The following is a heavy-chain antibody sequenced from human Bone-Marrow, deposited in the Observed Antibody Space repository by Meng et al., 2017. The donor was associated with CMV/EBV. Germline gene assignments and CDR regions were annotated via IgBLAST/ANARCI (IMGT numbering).Heavy chain of an antibody. V-gene: IGHV4-34*01. CDR2: INHSGST. CDR1: GGSFSGYY. J-gene: IGHJ5*02. D-gene: IGHD6-13*01. CDR3: ASRSSSWTGQYNWFDP. Sequence: SETLSLTCDVYGGSFSGYYWSWIRQPPGSGLEWIGEINHSGSTRYNPSLKSRVTMSVDTSKDQFSLKLRSVTAADTAVYYCASRSSSWTGQYNWFDPWGQGTLVTVSS.